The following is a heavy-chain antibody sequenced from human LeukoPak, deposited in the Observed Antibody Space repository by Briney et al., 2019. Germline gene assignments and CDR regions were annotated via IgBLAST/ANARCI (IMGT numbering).Heavy chain of an antibody. V-gene: IGHV4-30-4*01. CDR1: GGSISGTDYY. Sequence: PSETLSLTCGVSGGSISGTDYYWSWIRQPPGKGLEWIGYIHHSGTTSYNPSLKSRITISVDPSMNQFSLKLTSMTAADTAVYYCAGRGYAMAYWGQGTLVTVSS. CDR3: AGRGYAMAY. D-gene: IGHD5-12*01. CDR2: IHHSGTT. J-gene: IGHJ4*02.